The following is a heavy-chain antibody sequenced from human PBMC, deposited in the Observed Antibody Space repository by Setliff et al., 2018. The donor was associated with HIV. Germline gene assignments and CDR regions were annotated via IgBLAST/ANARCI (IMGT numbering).Heavy chain of an antibody. J-gene: IGHJ4*02. V-gene: IGHV3-23*01. CDR1: GFTFNTYA. Sequence: LRLSCAASGFTFNTYAMSWVRQAPGKGLEWVSVISGSGGSTFYADSVKGRFTISRDNSKNTLYLLMNSLRGEDTAVYFCARDDKWAFDYWGQGTQVTVSS. D-gene: IGHD1-26*01. CDR3: ARDDKWAFDY. CDR2: ISGSGGST.